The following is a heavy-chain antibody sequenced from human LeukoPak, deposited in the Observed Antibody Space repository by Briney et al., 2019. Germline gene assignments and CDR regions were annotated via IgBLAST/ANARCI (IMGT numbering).Heavy chain of an antibody. J-gene: IGHJ4*02. D-gene: IGHD6-6*01. CDR1: GFTFSSYE. CDR3: ARVSSSRDFDY. CDR2: ISSSGSTI. Sequence: GGSLRLSCAASGFTFSSYEMNWVRQAPGKGLEWVSYISSSGSTIYYADSVKGRFTISRDNAKNSLYLQMNSLRAEDTAVYYCARVSSSRDFDYWGQGTLVTVSS. V-gene: IGHV3-48*03.